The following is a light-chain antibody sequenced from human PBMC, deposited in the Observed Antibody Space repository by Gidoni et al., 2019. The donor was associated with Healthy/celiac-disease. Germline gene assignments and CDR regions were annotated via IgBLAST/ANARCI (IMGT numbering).Light chain of an antibody. CDR2: GAS. CDR3: QQYNNWPRGSALT. V-gene: IGKV3D-15*01. CDR1: QSVSSN. J-gene: IGKJ4*01. Sequence: EIVMTQSPATLSVSPGERATLSCRASQSVSSNLAWYQQKPGQAPRLLIYGASTRATGIPARFSGSGSGTEFTLTISSLQSEDFVVYYCQQYNNWPRGSALTFGGGTKVEIK.